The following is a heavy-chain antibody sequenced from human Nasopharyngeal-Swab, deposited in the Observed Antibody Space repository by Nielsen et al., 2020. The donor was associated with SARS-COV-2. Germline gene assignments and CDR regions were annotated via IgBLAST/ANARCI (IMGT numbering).Heavy chain of an antibody. Sequence: GESLKISCAASGFTFSSYAMSWVRQAPGKGLEWVSAISGSGGATHSADSAKGRFAISRDNSKNTLYLQMNSLRAEDTAVYYCAKHTAGWFVGDAFDIWGQGTVVTVSS. V-gene: IGHV3-23*01. CDR2: ISGSGGAT. J-gene: IGHJ3*02. CDR1: GFTFSSYA. D-gene: IGHD3-10*01. CDR3: AKHTAGWFVGDAFDI.